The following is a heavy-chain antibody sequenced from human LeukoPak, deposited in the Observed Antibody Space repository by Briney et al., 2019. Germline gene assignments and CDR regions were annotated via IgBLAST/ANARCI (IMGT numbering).Heavy chain of an antibody. J-gene: IGHJ5*02. CDR3: ARRLRYCSSTSCQTGGWFDP. Sequence: SETLSLTCAVYGGSFSGYYWSWIRQPPGKGLEWIGEINHSGSTNYNPSLKSRVTISVDTSKNQFSLKLSSVTAAGTAVYYCARRLRYCSSTSCQTGGWFDPWGQGTLVTVSS. CDR2: INHSGST. CDR1: GGSFSGYY. V-gene: IGHV4-34*01. D-gene: IGHD2-2*01.